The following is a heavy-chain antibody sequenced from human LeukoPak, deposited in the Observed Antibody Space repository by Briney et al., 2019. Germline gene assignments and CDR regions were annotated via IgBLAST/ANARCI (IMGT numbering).Heavy chain of an antibody. CDR1: GGTFSSYA. CDR2: IIPIFGTA. Sequence: ASVKVSCKASGGTFSSYAISWVRQAPGQGLEWMGGIIPIFGTANYAQKFQGRVTITADESTSTAYMELSSLRSEDTAVYYCASSGANMSVDYWGQGTLVTVSS. J-gene: IGHJ4*02. D-gene: IGHD2/OR15-2a*01. V-gene: IGHV1-69*13. CDR3: ASSGANMSVDY.